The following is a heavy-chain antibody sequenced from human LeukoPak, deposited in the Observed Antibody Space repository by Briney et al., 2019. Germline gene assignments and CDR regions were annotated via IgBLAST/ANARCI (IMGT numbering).Heavy chain of an antibody. D-gene: IGHD2-2*02. CDR1: GYSIRSGYY. CDR2: IYHSGST. CDR3: ARDCSSTTCYTRSFDP. J-gene: IGHJ5*02. V-gene: IGHV4-38-2*02. Sequence: SETLSLTCTVSGYSIRSGYYWGWIRQPPGKGLEWIGSIYHSGSTYYNPSLKSRVTISGDTSKNQFSLNLSSVTATDTAVYYCARDCSSTTCYTRSFDPWGQGTLVTVSS.